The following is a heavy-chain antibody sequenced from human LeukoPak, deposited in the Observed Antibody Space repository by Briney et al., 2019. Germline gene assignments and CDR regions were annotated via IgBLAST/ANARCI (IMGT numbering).Heavy chain of an antibody. Sequence: SETLSLTCTVSGGSISSYYWSWIRQPPGKGLEWIGYIYTSGSTNYNPSLKSRVTISVDTSKNQFSLKLSSVTAADTAVYYCARHPNYYDSSGLSWFDPWGQGTLVTVSS. CDR3: ARHPNYYDSSGLSWFDP. CDR2: IYTSGST. D-gene: IGHD3-22*01. CDR1: GGSISSYY. V-gene: IGHV4-4*09. J-gene: IGHJ5*02.